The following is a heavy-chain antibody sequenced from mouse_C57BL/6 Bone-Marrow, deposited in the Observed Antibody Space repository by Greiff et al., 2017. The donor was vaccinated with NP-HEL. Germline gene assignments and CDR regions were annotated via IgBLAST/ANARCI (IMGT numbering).Heavy chain of an antibody. CDR2: IDPENGDT. D-gene: IGHD1-1*01. V-gene: IGHV14-4*01. CDR1: GFNIKDDY. CDR3: TTEGNITTVREYYFDY. J-gene: IGHJ2*01. Sequence: EVQLQQSGAELVRPGASVKLSCTASGFNIKDDYMHWVKQRPEQGLEWIGWIDPENGDTEYASKFQGKATITADTSSNTAYLQLSSLTSEDTAVYYCTTEGNITTVREYYFDYWGQGTTLTVSS.